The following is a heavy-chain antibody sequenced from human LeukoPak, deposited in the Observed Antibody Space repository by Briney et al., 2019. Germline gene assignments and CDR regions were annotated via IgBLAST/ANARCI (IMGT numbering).Heavy chain of an antibody. CDR1: GFTLSDYY. J-gene: IGHJ6*02. CDR2: ISSSGSTI. V-gene: IGHV3-11*01. CDR3: ARAAPHYYYYYGMDV. Sequence: GGSLRLSCAASGFTLSDYYMSWIRQAPGKGLEGVSYISSSGSTIYYADSVKGRFTISRDNAKNSLHLQMNSLSAEDTAVYYCARAAPHYYYYYGMDVWGQGTTVTVSS.